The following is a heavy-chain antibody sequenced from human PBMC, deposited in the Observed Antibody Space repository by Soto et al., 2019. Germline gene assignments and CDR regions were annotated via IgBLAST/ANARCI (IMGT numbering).Heavy chain of an antibody. D-gene: IGHD6-13*01. J-gene: IGHJ6*02. CDR1: GYTFTSYD. V-gene: IGHV1-8*01. CDR2: MNPNSGNT. Sequence: GASVKVSCKASGYTFTSYDINWVRQATGQGLEWMGWMNPNSGNTGYAQKFQGRVTMTRNTSISTAYMELSSLRSEDTAVYYCAKAIRSSSWPYYYYGMDVWGQGTTVTVSS. CDR3: AKAIRSSSWPYYYYGMDV.